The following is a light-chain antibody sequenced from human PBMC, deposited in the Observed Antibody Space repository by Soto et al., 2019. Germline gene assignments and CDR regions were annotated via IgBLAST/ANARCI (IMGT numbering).Light chain of an antibody. CDR2: DAS. CDR1: QGIRND. V-gene: IGKV1-17*01. J-gene: IGKJ4*01. Sequence: DIQMTQSPSSLSASVGDRVTITCRASQGIRNDLGWYQQKPGKAPKRLIYDASVLETGVPSRFSGFSSGTEFTLTISSLQPDDFATYFCQQYNSYSPEGLTFGGGTKVDIK. CDR3: QQYNSYSPEGLT.